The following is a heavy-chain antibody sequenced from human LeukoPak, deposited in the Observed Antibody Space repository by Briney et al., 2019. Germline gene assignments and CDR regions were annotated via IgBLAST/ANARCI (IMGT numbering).Heavy chain of an antibody. Sequence: ASVKVSCKASGYTFTSYGISWVRQAPGQGLEGMGWISAYNGNTKYAQKLQGRVTMTTDTSTSTAYMELRSLRSDDTSVYYCASDLSPHYYSYGMDVWGQGTTVTVSS. V-gene: IGHV1-18*01. J-gene: IGHJ6*02. CDR2: ISAYNGNT. CDR1: GYTFTSYG. CDR3: ASDLSPHYYSYGMDV.